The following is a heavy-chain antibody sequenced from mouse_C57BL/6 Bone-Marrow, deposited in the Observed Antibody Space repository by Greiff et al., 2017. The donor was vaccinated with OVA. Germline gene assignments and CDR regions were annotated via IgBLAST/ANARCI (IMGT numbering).Heavy chain of an antibody. J-gene: IGHJ2*01. Sequence: VQLQQPGAELVMPGASVKLSCKASGYTFTSYWMHWVKQRPGPGLEWIGEIDPSDSYTNYNQKFKGKSTLTVDKSSSTAYMQLSSLTSEDSAVYYCARQITTVVDYFDYWGQGTTLTVSS. V-gene: IGHV1-69*01. CDR2: IDPSDSYT. CDR1: GYTFTSYW. CDR3: ARQITTVVDYFDY. D-gene: IGHD1-1*01.